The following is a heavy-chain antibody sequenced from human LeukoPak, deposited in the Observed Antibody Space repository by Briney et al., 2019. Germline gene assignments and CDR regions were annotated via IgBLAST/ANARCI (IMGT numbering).Heavy chain of an antibody. CDR3: AREDDYRNVGIFDY. CDR2: ISYDGSNK. J-gene: IGHJ4*02. Sequence: GGSLRLCCAASGFTFSSYGMHWVRQAPGKGLEWVAVISYDGSNKYYADSVKGRFTISRDNSKNTLYLQMNSLRAEDTAVYYCAREDDYRNVGIFDYWGQGTLVTVSS. D-gene: IGHD4-11*01. V-gene: IGHV3-33*01. CDR1: GFTFSSYG.